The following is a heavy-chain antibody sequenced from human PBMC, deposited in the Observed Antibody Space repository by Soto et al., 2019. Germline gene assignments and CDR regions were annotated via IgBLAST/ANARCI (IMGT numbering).Heavy chain of an antibody. Sequence: SETLSLTCAVSGFVISSGNYWGWIRKPPGKGLEWIGSIFHGGNTYYNPSLKSRVTISVDMSKNQFSLKLNSVTAADTAVYYCARARWYDAFDVWGQGTVVTASS. J-gene: IGHJ3*01. V-gene: IGHV4-38-2*01. D-gene: IGHD2-15*01. CDR1: GFVISSGNY. CDR2: IFHGGNT. CDR3: ARARWYDAFDV.